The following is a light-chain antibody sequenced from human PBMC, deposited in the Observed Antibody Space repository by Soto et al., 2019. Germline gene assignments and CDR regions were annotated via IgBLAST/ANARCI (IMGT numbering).Light chain of an antibody. CDR1: QSISIW. V-gene: IGKV1-33*01. J-gene: IGKJ5*01. Sequence: IRMTQSPSTLSASVGDRVTITCRASQSISIWLAWDQQKPGRAPKLLIYDAYSLEAGVPSRFRGGGSGTDFTFTISRLQPEDIATYYCQQYENLPTFGQGTRLEI. CDR2: DAY. CDR3: QQYENLPT.